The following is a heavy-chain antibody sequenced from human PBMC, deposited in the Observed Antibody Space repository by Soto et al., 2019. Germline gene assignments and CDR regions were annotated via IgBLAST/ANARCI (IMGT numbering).Heavy chain of an antibody. V-gene: IGHV3-30*18. Sequence: PGGSLRLSCAASGFTFSSYGMHWVRQAPGKGLEWVAVISYDGSNKYYADSVKGRFTISRDNSKNTLYLQMNSLRAEDTAVYYCAKENKDYYGSGGFDYWGQGTLVTVSS. CDR2: ISYDGSNK. CDR3: AKENKDYYGSGGFDY. CDR1: GFTFSSYG. D-gene: IGHD3-10*01. J-gene: IGHJ4*02.